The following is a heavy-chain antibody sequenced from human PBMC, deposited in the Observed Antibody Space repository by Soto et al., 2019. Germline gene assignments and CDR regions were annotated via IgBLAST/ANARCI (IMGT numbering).Heavy chain of an antibody. D-gene: IGHD4-17*01. CDR2: IWYDGSNK. J-gene: IGHJ6*02. V-gene: IGHV3-33*01. CDR3: ARDTAVTTSHYYYYGMDV. CDR1: GFTFSSYG. Sequence: GGSLRLSCAASGFTFSSYGMHWVRQAPGKGLEWVAVIWYDGSNKYYADSVKGRFTISRDNSKNTLYLQMNSLRAEDTAVYYCARDTAVTTSHYYYYGMDVWGQGTTVTVSS.